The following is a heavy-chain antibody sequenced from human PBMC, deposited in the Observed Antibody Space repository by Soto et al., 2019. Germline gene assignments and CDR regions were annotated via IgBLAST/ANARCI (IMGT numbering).Heavy chain of an antibody. V-gene: IGHV4-4*02. Sequence: GTLSLTCAVSGDSISSSVWWTWVRQPPGKGLEWIGEVFHTGDTYFNPSLRSRVAMSVDKSTNEFSLKVTSVTAADTAIYYCARKAWVRFDYWGQGALVTVSS. J-gene: IGHJ4*02. CDR2: VFHTGDT. D-gene: IGHD7-27*01. CDR3: ARKAWVRFDY. CDR1: GDSISSSVW.